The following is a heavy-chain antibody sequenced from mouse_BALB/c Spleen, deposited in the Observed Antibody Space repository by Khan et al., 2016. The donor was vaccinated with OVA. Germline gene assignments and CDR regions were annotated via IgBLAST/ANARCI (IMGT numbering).Heavy chain of an antibody. J-gene: IGHJ3*01. V-gene: IGHV5-6-5*01. CDR2: ISSGDST. CDR1: GFTFSNYA. CDR3: ARDYCFDY. Sequence: EVELVESGGGLVKPGGSLKLSCAASGFTFSNYAMSWVRQSPEKRLEWVASISSGDSTYYSDGAMGRITISRDNARNILFLQMTSLRSEDTAMYYCARDYCFDYWGQGTLVTVSA.